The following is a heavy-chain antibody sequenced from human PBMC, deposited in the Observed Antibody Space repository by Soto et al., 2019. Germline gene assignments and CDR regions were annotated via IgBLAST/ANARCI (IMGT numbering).Heavy chain of an antibody. V-gene: IGHV5-10-1*01. J-gene: IGHJ6*02. CDR2: IDPSDSYT. D-gene: IGHD3-3*01. CDR1: GYSFTSYW. CDR3: ARHDPFTIFGVVNHYGMDV. Sequence: LQLSCKGSGYSFTSYWISWVRQMPGKGLEWMGRIDPSDSYTNYSPSFQGHVTISADKSISTAYLQWSSLKASDTAMYYCARHDPFTIFGVVNHYGMDVWGQGTTVTVSS.